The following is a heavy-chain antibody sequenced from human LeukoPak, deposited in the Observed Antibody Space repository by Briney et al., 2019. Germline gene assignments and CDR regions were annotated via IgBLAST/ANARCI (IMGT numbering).Heavy chain of an antibody. Sequence: PSETLSLTCTVSGDSISSYYWSWIRQPPGKGLEWIGYIYYSGNTNYNPSLKRRVTMSIDTSNNQFSLKLSSVTAADTAFYYCARVTRRVSGGDYLFFDSWGQGTRVTVSS. V-gene: IGHV4-59*01. J-gene: IGHJ4*02. CDR1: GDSISSYY. D-gene: IGHD2-21*02. CDR2: IYYSGNT. CDR3: ARVTRRVSGGDYLFFDS.